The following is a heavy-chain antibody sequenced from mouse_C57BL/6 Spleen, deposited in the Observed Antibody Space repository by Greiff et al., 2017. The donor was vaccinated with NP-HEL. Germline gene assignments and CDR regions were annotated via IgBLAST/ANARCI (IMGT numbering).Heavy chain of an antibody. J-gene: IGHJ3*01. CDR1: GYTFTSYW. V-gene: IGHV1-53*01. CDR3: ARVQYDCAWFAD. D-gene: IGHD2-4*01. Sequence: QVQLQQPGTELVKPGASVKLSCKASGYTFTSYWMHWVKQRPGQGLEWIGNINPSNGGTNYNEKFKSKATLTVDKSSSTAYMQVSSLTSEDSAVYYWARVQYDCAWFADWGQGILVTVSA. CDR2: INPSNGGT.